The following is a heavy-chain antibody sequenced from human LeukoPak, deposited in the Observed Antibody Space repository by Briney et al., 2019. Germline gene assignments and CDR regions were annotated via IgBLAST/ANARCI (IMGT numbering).Heavy chain of an antibody. Sequence: GGSLRLSCAASGFAFSSYSLNWVRQAPGKGLEWVSYIGTSSSRIYYADSVKGRFTISRDNAKNLLYLQMNGLRAEDTAVYYCARGPSSQFRTDYWGQGTLVTVSS. CDR2: IGTSSSRI. V-gene: IGHV3-48*01. CDR1: GFAFSSYS. D-gene: IGHD2-2*01. CDR3: ARGPSSQFRTDY. J-gene: IGHJ4*02.